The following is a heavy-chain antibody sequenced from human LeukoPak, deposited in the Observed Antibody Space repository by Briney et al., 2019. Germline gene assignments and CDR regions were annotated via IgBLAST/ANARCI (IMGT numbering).Heavy chain of an antibody. J-gene: IGHJ5*02. D-gene: IGHD3-10*01. CDR3: ARYYYGSGSYENWFDP. CDR1: GXSISSGGYY. Sequence: SETLSLTCTVSGXSISSGGYYWSWIRQHPGMGLEWIGYIYYSGSTYYNPSLKSRVTISVDTSKNQFSLKLSSVTAADTAVYYCARYYYGSGSYENWFDPWGQGTLVTVSS. CDR2: IYYSGST. V-gene: IGHV4-31*03.